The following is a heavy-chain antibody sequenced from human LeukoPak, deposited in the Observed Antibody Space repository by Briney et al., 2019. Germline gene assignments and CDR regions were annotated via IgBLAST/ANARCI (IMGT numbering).Heavy chain of an antibody. V-gene: IGHV1-18*01. CDR3: ARGLGYYDSSGYLSRY. D-gene: IGHD3-22*01. CDR1: RYTFTSYG. Sequence: ASVKVSCKASRYTFTSYGISWVRQAPGQGLEWMGWISAYNGNTNYAQKLQGRVTMTTDTSTSTAYMELRSLRSDDTAVYYCARGLGYYDSSGYLSRYWGQGTLSPSPQ. J-gene: IGHJ4*02. CDR2: ISAYNGNT.